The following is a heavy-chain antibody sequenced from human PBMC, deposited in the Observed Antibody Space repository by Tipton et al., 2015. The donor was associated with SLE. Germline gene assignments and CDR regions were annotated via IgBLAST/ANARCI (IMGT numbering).Heavy chain of an antibody. J-gene: IGHJ4*02. Sequence: LRLSCAASGFTFDDYAMHWVRQAPGKGLEWVSGISWNSGSIGYADSVKGRFTISRDNAKNSLYLQMDSLRAEDTAVYYCARSGTLRGQGTLVSVS. CDR3: ARSGTL. V-gene: IGHV3-9*01. D-gene: IGHD3-10*01. CDR1: GFTFDDYA. CDR2: ISWNSGSI.